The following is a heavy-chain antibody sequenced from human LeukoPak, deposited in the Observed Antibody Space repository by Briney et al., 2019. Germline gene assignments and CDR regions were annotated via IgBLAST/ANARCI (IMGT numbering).Heavy chain of an antibody. Sequence: SETLSLTCAVSGGPMMTGPYYWGWIRQPPGKGLEWLGSVFYDRTTYYSPSLKSRVSVSADTSRNRFSLSLTSASAADTAVYYCVRSGVVLQTGFDFWGQGALVTVSS. CDR2: VFYDRTT. CDR1: GGPMMTGPYY. J-gene: IGHJ4*02. V-gene: IGHV4-39*07. D-gene: IGHD3-16*01. CDR3: VRSGVVLQTGFDF.